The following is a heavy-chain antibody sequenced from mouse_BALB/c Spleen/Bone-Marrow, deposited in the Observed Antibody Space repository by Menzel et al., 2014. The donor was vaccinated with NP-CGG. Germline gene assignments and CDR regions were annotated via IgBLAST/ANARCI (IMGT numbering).Heavy chain of an antibody. J-gene: IGHJ4*01. CDR3: ARRNRDYYAMDY. Sequence: QVQLKQSGAELVRPGTSVKVSCKASGHAFXNYLLEWVKQRPGQGLEWIGVINPGSGGTKYNEKFKGKATLTVDKSSSTAYMQLSSPTSDDSAVYFCARRNRDYYAMDYWGQGTSVTVSS. CDR1: GHAFXNYL. CDR2: INPGSGGT. V-gene: IGHV1-54*01.